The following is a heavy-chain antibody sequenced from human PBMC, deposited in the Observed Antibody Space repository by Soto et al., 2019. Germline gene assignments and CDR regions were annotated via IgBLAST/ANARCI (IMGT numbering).Heavy chain of an antibody. CDR2: INSDGSST. CDR3: TRGRYCTDASCYNGRFDP. V-gene: IGHV3-74*01. D-gene: IGHD2-15*01. Sequence: PGGSLRLSCAASGFTFSNYWMHWVRQVSGKGLEWVSYINSDGSSTRYADSVKGRFTISRDNAKNTLFLQADSLRAEDTAVYYCTRGRYCTDASCYNGRFDPWSQGTLVTVSS. J-gene: IGHJ5*02. CDR1: GFTFSNYW.